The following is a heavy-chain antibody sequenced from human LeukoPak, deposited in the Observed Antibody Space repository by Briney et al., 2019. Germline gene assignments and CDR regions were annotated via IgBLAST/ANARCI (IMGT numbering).Heavy chain of an antibody. Sequence: SETLSLTCTVSGVSISSGDYYWSWFRQHPGKGLEWIGYIFYSGSTYYNPSLESRLTISVDTSKNQFSLKVRSVTAADTAVYYCARTVSYCRSAGFDSWGQGALSTVSS. J-gene: IGHJ4*02. D-gene: IGHD2-15*01. CDR1: GVSISSGDYY. V-gene: IGHV4-31*03. CDR2: IFYSGST. CDR3: ARTVSYCRSAGFDS.